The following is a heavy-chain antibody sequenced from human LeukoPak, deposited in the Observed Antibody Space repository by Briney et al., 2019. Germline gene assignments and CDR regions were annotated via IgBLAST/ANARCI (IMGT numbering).Heavy chain of an antibody. CDR2: INPNSGGT. D-gene: IGHD6-6*01. Sequence: GASVKVSCKASGYTFTGYYMHWVRQAPGQGLEWMGWINPNSGGTNYAQKFQGRVTMTRDTSISTAYMELSRLRSDDTAVYYCARVSSSSGRGHHPPDDYWGQGTLVTVSS. V-gene: IGHV1-2*02. CDR3: ARVSSSSGRGHHPPDDY. CDR1: GYTFTGYY. J-gene: IGHJ4*02.